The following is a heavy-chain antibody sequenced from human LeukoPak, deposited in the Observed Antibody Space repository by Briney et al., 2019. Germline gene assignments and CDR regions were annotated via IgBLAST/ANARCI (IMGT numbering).Heavy chain of an antibody. CDR3: ASSRIAGALDY. CDR1: GFTVGSNY. D-gene: IGHD6-13*01. CDR2: IYSGVST. V-gene: IGHV3-66*01. J-gene: IGHJ4*02. Sequence: GGSLRLSCAASGFTVGSNYMSWVRQAPGKGLEWVSVIYSGVSTYYADSVKGRFTISRDNSKNTLSLQMNSLGVEDTAVYYCASSRIAGALDYWGQGTLVTVSS.